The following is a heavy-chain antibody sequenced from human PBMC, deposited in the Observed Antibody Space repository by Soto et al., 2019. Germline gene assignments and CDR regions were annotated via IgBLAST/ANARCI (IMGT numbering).Heavy chain of an antibody. D-gene: IGHD3-3*01. J-gene: IGHJ5*02. V-gene: IGHV4-34*01. CDR1: GGSFSGYY. CDR3: ARAYYDFWSDSFNWFDP. CDR2: INHGGST. Sequence: SETLSLTCAVYGGSFSGYYWSWIRQPPGKGLEWIGEINHGGSTNYNPSLKSRVTISVDTSKNQFSLKLSSVTAADTAVYYCARAYYDFWSDSFNWFDPWGQGTLVTVSS.